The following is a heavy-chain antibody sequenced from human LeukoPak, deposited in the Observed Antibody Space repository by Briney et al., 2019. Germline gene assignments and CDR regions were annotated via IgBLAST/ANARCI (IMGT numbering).Heavy chain of an antibody. Sequence: PGGSLRLSCAASGFTFSSYAMSWVRQAPGKWLEWVSAISGSGGSTYYADSVKGRFTISRDNSKSTLYLQMNSLRAEDTAVYYCAKSGSSGWLVYYFDYSGQGTLVTVSS. CDR1: GFTFSSYA. CDR2: ISGSGGST. D-gene: IGHD6-19*01. J-gene: IGHJ4*02. CDR3: AKSGSSGWLVYYFDY. V-gene: IGHV3-23*01.